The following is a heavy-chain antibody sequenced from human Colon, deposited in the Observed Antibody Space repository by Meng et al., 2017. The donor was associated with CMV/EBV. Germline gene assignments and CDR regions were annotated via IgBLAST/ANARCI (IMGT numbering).Heavy chain of an antibody. CDR1: GYTFTTYG. CDR3: SREVDYGGYIVLGY. Sequence: ASVKVSCKASGYTFTTYGISWVRQAPGQGLEWMGWISAFNGNTRYAQKVQGRVTMTRDTSTSTAYMELRSLRSDDTAVYYCSREVDYGGYIVLGYWGQGNAGHRLL. CDR2: ISAFNGNT. D-gene: IGHD4-23*01. V-gene: IGHV1-18*01. J-gene: IGHJ4*02.